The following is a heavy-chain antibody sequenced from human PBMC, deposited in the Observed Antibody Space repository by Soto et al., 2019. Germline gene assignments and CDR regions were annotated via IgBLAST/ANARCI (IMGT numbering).Heavy chain of an antibody. D-gene: IGHD3-22*01. CDR3: ARDRRYYDSSGYSSFDY. J-gene: IGHJ4*02. V-gene: IGHV4-31*03. CDR2: IYYSGST. Sequence: SETLSLTCTVSGGSISSGGYYWSWIRQHPGKGLEWIGYIYYSGSTYYNPSLKSRVTISVDTSKNQFSLKLSSVTAADTAVYYCARDRRYYDSSGYSSFDYWGQGALVTVSS. CDR1: GGSISSGGYY.